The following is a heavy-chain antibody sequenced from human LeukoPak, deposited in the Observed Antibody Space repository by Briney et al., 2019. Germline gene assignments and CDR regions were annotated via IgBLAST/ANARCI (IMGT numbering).Heavy chain of an antibody. J-gene: IGHJ5*02. CDR2: IYYSGNT. CDR3: ARVLSDDYGDYWFDP. CDR1: GVSISSSNSY. D-gene: IGHD4-17*01. V-gene: IGHV4-39*01. Sequence: SETLSLTCTVSGVSISSSNSYWGWIRQPPGKGLKWIGSIYYSGNTYYNASLKSQVSISIDTSKNQFSLKLSSVTAADTAVYYCARVLSDDYGDYWFDPWGQGTLVTVSS.